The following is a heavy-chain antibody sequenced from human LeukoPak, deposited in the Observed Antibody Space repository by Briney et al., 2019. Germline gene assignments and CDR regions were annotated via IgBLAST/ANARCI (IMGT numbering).Heavy chain of an antibody. V-gene: IGHV3-7*01. CDR2: INQDGSEK. CDR1: GFTFSSYW. CDR3: ARVFGELSISEYYFDY. Sequence: GGSLRLSCAASGFTFSSYWMTWVRQAPGKGLEWVANINQDGSEKYYVDSVKGRFTISRDNAKNSLYLQMNSLRADDTAVFYCARVFGELSISEYYFDYWGQGTLVTVSS. J-gene: IGHJ4*02. D-gene: IGHD3-10*01.